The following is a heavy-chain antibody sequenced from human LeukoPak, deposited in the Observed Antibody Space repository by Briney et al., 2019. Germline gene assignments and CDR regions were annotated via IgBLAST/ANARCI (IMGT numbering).Heavy chain of an antibody. J-gene: IGHJ4*02. CDR1: AYTFTGYY. V-gene: IGHV1-2*06. Sequence: ASVKVSCKASAYTFTGYYMHWVRQAPGQGLEWMGRINPNSGGTNYAQKFQGRVTMTRDTSISTAYMELSRLRSDDTAVYYCARIGTYYYDSSGYRKWDYWGQGTLVTVSS. D-gene: IGHD3-22*01. CDR3: ARIGTYYYDSSGYRKWDY. CDR2: INPNSGGT.